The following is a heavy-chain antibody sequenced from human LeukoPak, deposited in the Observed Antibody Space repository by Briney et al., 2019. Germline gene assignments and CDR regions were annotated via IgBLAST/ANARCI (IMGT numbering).Heavy chain of an antibody. D-gene: IGHD3-22*01. J-gene: IGHJ4*02. Sequence: SETLSLTCTVSGGSISSYYWSWIRQPPGKGLEWIGYIYYSGSTNYNPSLKSRVTISVDTSKNQFSLQLNSVTPEDTAVYYCARDRQSYYYDSSGHFDYWGQGTLVTVSS. V-gene: IGHV4-59*12. CDR2: IYYSGST. CDR1: GGSISSYY. CDR3: ARDRQSYYYDSSGHFDY.